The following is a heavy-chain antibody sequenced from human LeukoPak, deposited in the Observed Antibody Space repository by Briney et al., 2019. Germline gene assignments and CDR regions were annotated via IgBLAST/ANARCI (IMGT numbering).Heavy chain of an antibody. J-gene: IGHJ3*02. CDR3: VREYSSSSGRAFDI. D-gene: IGHD6-6*01. Sequence: GGSLRLSCAASGFTFSSYWMHWVRQAPGKGLVWVSRISTDGSSTNSAYSVKGRFTISRDNAKNTLYLQMNSLRAEDTAVYYCVREYSSSSGRAFDIWGQGTMVTVSP. V-gene: IGHV3-74*01. CDR1: GFTFSSYW. CDR2: ISTDGSST.